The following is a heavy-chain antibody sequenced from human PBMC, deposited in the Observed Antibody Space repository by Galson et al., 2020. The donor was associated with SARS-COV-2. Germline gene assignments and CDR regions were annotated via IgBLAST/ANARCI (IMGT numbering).Heavy chain of an antibody. D-gene: IGHD6-25*01. CDR2: INHSGRT. J-gene: IGHJ2*01. Sequence: SLTLSHTCIASGSTISSNRYHCDRFHQPPGKGLEWFGSINHSGRTNYNPSVKSRVTISVDTSNNQFSLKLSSVTAADTAEYYCASSWAADWYCDRWGRGTLVTVSS. V-gene: IGHV4-39*07. CDR1: GSTISSNRYH. CDR3: ASSWAADWYCDR.